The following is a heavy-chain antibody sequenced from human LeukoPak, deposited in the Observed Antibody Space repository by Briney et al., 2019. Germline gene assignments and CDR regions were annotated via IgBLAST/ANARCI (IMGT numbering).Heavy chain of an antibody. CDR3: ARAAYSSGGFDY. CDR2: IYYNGDT. V-gene: IGHV4-61*01. D-gene: IGHD6-19*01. Sequence: SETLSLTCTVSGGSVSNSLYYWSWIRQPPGKGLEWIGYIYYNGDTNYNPSLKSRVIISIDTSSNQFSLRLNSMTAADTAVYYCARAAYSSGGFDYWGQGTLVTVSS. J-gene: IGHJ4*02. CDR1: GGSVSNSLYY.